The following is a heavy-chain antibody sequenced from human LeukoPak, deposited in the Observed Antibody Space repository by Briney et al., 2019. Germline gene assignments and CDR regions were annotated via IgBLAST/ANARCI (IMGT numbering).Heavy chain of an antibody. CDR2: ISYHGSNK. J-gene: IGHJ3*02. D-gene: IGHD3-22*01. Sequence: GGSLRLSCAASGFTFSSYGMHWVRQAPGKGLERVAVISYHGSNKYYVDYVKGRFTISRDNSKNTLYLQMNSLRPEDTAMYYCAKGRVDYYDSSDAFDIWGQGTMVTVSS. V-gene: IGHV3-30*18. CDR3: AKGRVDYYDSSDAFDI. CDR1: GFTFSSYG.